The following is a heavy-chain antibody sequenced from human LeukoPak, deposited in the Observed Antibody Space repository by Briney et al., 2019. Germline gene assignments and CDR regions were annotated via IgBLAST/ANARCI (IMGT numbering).Heavy chain of an antibody. CDR1: GGSISSSSYY. D-gene: IGHD4-23*01. CDR2: IYYSGST. V-gene: IGHV4-39*01. CDR3: ARHGTTVVTFSFDY. J-gene: IGHJ4*02. Sequence: SETLSLTCTVSGGSISSSSYYWGWIRQPPWKGLEWIGRIYYSGSTYYNPSLKIRVTISVDTSKNQFSLKLSSVTAADTAVYYCARHGTTVVTFSFDYWGQGTLVTVSS.